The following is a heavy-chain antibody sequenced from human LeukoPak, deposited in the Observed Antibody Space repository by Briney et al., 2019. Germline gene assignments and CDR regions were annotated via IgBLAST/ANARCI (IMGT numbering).Heavy chain of an antibody. CDR1: GYSISSGYY. V-gene: IGHV4-61*01. CDR2: IYYSGST. CDR3: TRGSIAYYYMDV. Sequence: SETLSLTCTVSGYSISSGYYWGWIRQPPGKGLEWIAYIYYSGSTNYNPSLKSRVTISVDTSKNQFSLKLSSVTAADTAVYYCTRGSIAYYYMDVWGKGTTVTISS. J-gene: IGHJ6*03. D-gene: IGHD3-22*01.